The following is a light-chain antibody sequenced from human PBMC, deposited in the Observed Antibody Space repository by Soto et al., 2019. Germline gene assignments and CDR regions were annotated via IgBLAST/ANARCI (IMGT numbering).Light chain of an antibody. CDR2: RDS. V-gene: IGLV3-9*01. CDR3: QVWDSSTAVV. J-gene: IGLJ2*01. CDR1: NIGSKN. Sequence: SYELTQALSVSGALGQTARITCGGTNIGSKNVHWYQQKPGQAPVLVIYRDSNRPSGIPERFSGSNSGNTATLTISRAQAGDEADYYCQVWDSSTAVVFGGGTKLTVL.